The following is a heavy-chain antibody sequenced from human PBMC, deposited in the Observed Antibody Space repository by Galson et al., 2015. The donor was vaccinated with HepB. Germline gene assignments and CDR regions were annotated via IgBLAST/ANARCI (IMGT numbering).Heavy chain of an antibody. V-gene: IGHV3-48*02. CDR3: ARDRVPGYYKRYDHYGMDV. J-gene: IGHJ6*02. CDR2: ISSGSSTV. Sequence: SLRLSCAASGFTFSDYSMNWVRQAPGKGLEWVSYISSGSSTVHYVDSVKGRFTISRDNAKNSLYLQMNSLRDEDPAVYYCARDRVPGYYKRYDHYGMDVWGQGTTVTVSS. D-gene: IGHD3-9*01. CDR1: GFTFSDYS.